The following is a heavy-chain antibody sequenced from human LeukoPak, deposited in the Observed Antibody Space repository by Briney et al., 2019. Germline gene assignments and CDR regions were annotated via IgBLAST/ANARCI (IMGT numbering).Heavy chain of an antibody. D-gene: IGHD5-12*01. CDR1: GFTFSNFA. CDR2: IWFDGSNK. Sequence: GGSLRLSCAASGFTFSNFAMPWVRQAPGKGLEWVAAIWFDGSNKYYSDSVKGRFTISRDNSKNTLDLQMNSLRAEDTAVFYCVRDRGVAFDYWGQGTLVTVSS. CDR3: VRDRGVAFDY. V-gene: IGHV3-33*01. J-gene: IGHJ4*02.